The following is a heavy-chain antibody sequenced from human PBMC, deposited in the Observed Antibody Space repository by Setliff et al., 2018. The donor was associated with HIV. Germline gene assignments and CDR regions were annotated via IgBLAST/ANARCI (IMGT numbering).Heavy chain of an antibody. CDR2: IIPMFDTA. CDR3: ARDLGDDDARCGYIDV. Sequence: SVKVSCKASGGAFNRSAISWVRQAPGQGLEWMGGIIPMFDTANYAQRFHGRVTMTADESTSTVYMELRRLRSEDTAVYYCARDLGDDDARCGYIDVWGSGTLVTVSS. J-gene: IGHJ2*01. CDR1: GGAFNRSA. V-gene: IGHV1-69*13. D-gene: IGHD3-16*01.